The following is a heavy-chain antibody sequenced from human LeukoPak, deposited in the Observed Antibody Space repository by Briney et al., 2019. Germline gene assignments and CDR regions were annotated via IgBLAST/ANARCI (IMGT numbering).Heavy chain of an antibody. CDR2: VYDNDIS. Sequence: SATLSLTCSASGASISSYFWSWIRQSPGQGLEWIGYVYDNDISNFNPSLESRVTILVDRSKSQFSLKLRSVTAADTAVYYCARGLVLATDDAFDIWGPGTMTVSS. D-gene: IGHD5-12*01. J-gene: IGHJ3*02. V-gene: IGHV4-59*07. CDR1: GASISSYF. CDR3: ARGLVLATDDAFDI.